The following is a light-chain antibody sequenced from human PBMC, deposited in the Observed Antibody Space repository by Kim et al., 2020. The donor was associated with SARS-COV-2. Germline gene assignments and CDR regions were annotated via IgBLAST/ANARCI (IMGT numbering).Light chain of an antibody. CDR1: KLGDKH. J-gene: IGLJ1*01. V-gene: IGLV3-1*01. CDR3: QAWDTSTTYL. Sequence: SYELTQPPSVSVSPGQTASITCSGDKLGDKHACWYQQKPGQSPVLVIYQDNKRPSGIPERFSGSNSGNTATLTISGTQAMDEADYYCQAWDTSTTYLFGTGTKVTVL. CDR2: QDN.